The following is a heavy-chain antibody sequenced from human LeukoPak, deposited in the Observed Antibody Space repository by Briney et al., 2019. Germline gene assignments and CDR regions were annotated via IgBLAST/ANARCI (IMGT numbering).Heavy chain of an antibody. J-gene: IGHJ3*02. Sequence: SETLSLTCTVSGGSIISYYWSWIRKPAGKGLEWIGRIYISGSTNYNPSLKSRVTMSVDTSKNQFSLKLSSVTAADTAVYYCARDRPYCTGGNCFPSNKPTAFDIWGQGTVVTVSS. CDR1: GGSIISYY. D-gene: IGHD2-15*01. CDR2: IYISGST. CDR3: ARDRPYCTGGNCFPSNKPTAFDI. V-gene: IGHV4-4*07.